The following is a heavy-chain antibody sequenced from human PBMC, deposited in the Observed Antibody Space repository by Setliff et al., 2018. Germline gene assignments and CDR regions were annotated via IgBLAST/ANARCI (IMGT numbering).Heavy chain of an antibody. V-gene: IGHV3-21*01. CDR2: FSGSNEYI. Sequence: PGGSLRLSCAASGVVFRNYHLNWVRQTPEKGLEWVSSFSGSNEYIKYADSVKGRFTISRDSAENAVYLQMNNLSAEDTAVYYCAGSRAWIPIFDSWGQGILVTVSS. J-gene: IGHJ4*02. CDR1: GVVFRNYH. D-gene: IGHD5-12*01. CDR3: AGSRAWIPIFDS.